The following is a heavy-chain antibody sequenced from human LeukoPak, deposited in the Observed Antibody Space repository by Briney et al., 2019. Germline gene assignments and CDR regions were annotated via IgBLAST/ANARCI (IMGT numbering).Heavy chain of an antibody. D-gene: IGHD3-22*01. Sequence: ASVKVSCKASGYTFTSYYMHWVRQAPGQGLEWMGIINPSGGSTSYAQKFQGRVTITRNTSISTAYMELSSLRSEDTAVYYCARGNYYDSSGYYYVAGDYWGQGTLVTVSS. CDR2: INPSGGST. V-gene: IGHV1-46*01. CDR3: ARGNYYDSSGYYYVAGDY. CDR1: GYTFTSYY. J-gene: IGHJ4*02.